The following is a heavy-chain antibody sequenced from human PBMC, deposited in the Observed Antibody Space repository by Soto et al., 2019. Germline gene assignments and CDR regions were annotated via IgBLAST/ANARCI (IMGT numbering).Heavy chain of an antibody. Sequence: LSLTCTVSGGSISSGVYYWSWIRQHPGKGLEWIGYIYYSGSTYYNPSLKSRVTISVDTSKNQFSLKLSSVTAADTAVYYCARSLRDIVVVGDRLFWFDPWGQGTLVTVSS. J-gene: IGHJ5*02. CDR1: GGSISSGVYY. CDR2: IYYSGST. D-gene: IGHD2-15*01. V-gene: IGHV4-31*03. CDR3: ARSLRDIVVVGDRLFWFDP.